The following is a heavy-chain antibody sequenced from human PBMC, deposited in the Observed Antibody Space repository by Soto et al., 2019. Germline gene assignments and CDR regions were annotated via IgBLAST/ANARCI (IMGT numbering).Heavy chain of an antibody. Sequence: GASVKVSCKASGGTFSSYAISWVLQAPGQGLEWMGGIIPIFGTANYAQKFQGRVTITADESTSTAYMELSSLRSEDTAVYYCARTEWGDIVVVVASNAAYYYGMDVWGQGTTVTVSS. CDR2: IIPIFGTA. CDR1: GGTFSSYA. J-gene: IGHJ6*02. V-gene: IGHV1-69*13. CDR3: ARTEWGDIVVVVASNAAYYYGMDV. D-gene: IGHD2-15*01.